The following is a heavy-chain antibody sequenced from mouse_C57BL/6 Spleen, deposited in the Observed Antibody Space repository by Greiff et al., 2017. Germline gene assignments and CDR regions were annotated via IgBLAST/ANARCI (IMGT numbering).Heavy chain of an antibody. CDR1: GYTFTNYW. V-gene: IGHV1-63*01. CDR3: ARSDSTYLAWFAY. J-gene: IGHJ3*01. D-gene: IGHD5-1*01. CDR2: FYPGGGYT. Sequence: QVQLQQSGAELVRPGTSVKMSCKASGYTFTNYWIGWAKQRPGHGLEWIGDFYPGGGYTNYNEKFKGKDTLTADKSSSTAYMQFSSRTSADSAIYYCARSDSTYLAWFAYWGQGTLVTVSA.